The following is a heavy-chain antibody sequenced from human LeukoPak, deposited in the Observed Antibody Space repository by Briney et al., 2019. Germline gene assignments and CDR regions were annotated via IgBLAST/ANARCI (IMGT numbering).Heavy chain of an antibody. CDR3: ARGFCSSTSCPYSYYYYYGMDV. CDR1: GYTFTGYY. D-gene: IGHD2-2*01. Sequence: GASVKVSCKASGYTFTGYYMHWVRQAPGQGLEWMGWINPNSGGTNYAQKFQGRVTMTRDTSISTAYMELSRLRSDDTAVYYCARGFCSSTSCPYSYYYYYGMDVWGQGTTVAVSS. CDR2: INPNSGGT. J-gene: IGHJ6*02. V-gene: IGHV1-2*02.